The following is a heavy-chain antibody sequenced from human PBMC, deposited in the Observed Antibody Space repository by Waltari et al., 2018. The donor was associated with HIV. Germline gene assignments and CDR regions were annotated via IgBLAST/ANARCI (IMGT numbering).Heavy chain of an antibody. V-gene: IGHV4-34*01. CDR2: INHSGST. J-gene: IGHJ3*02. D-gene: IGHD2-21*02. CDR1: GGSLSGYY. CDR3: ARGGGYGGNSGAFDI. Sequence: QVQLQQWGAGLLKPSETLSLTCAVYGGSLSGYYWSWIRQPPGKGLEWIGEINHSGSTNYNPSLKSRVTISVDTSKNQFSLKLSSVTAADTAVYYCARGGGYGGNSGAFDIWGQGTMVTVSS.